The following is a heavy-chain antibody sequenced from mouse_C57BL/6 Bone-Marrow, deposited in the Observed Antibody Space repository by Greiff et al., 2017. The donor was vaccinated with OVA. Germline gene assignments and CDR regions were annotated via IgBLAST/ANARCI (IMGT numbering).Heavy chain of an antibody. CDR2: IHPNSGST. CDR1: GYTFTSYW. J-gene: IGHJ4*01. D-gene: IGHD1-1*01. CDR3: ARFRFCYDYGRGAMDY. Sequence: QVQLQQPGAELVKPGASVKLSCKASGYTFTSYWMHWVKQRPGQGLEWIGMIHPNSGSTNYNEKFKSKATLTVDKSSSTAYMQLSSLTSEDSAVYYCARFRFCYDYGRGAMDYWGKGTSVTVSS. V-gene: IGHV1-64*01.